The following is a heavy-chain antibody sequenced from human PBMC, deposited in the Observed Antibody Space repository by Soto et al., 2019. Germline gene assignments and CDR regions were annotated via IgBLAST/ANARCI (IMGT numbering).Heavy chain of an antibody. CDR2: IIPIFGTA. Sequence: SVKVSCKASRCTFSSYASSWVRQAPGQGLEWMGGIIPIFGTANYAQKFQGRVTITADESTSTAYMELSSLRSEDTAVYYCARGDADHWFQPWGQGTLVNVSS. D-gene: IGHD2-21*01. CDR3: ARGDADHWFQP. V-gene: IGHV1-69*13. J-gene: IGHJ5*02. CDR1: RCTFSSYA.